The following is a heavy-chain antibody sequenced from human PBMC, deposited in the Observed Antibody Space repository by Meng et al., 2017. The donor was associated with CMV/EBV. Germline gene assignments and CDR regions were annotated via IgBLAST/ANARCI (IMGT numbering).Heavy chain of an antibody. V-gene: IGHV3-74*01. J-gene: IGHJ4*02. D-gene: IGHD1-26*01. CDR2: IDSDGSTT. CDR3: ASGGGSYYGY. CDR1: GFTFSTYW. Sequence: GESLKISCAACGFTFSTYWIHWVRQAPGKGLVWVSRIDSDGSTTSYADSVKGRFTISRDNAKKTLYLQMNSLRADDTAVYYCASGGGSYYGYWGQGTLVTVSS.